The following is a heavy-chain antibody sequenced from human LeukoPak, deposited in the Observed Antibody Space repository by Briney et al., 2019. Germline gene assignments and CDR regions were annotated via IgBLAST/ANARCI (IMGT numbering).Heavy chain of an antibody. CDR3: ARTTPVRGTGTIYRMDV. D-gene: IGHD3-10*01. CDR2: LNADDGDT. CDR1: GYTFTDYA. Sequence: ASVKVSCRASGYTFTDYAVHWVRQDPGQRLEWMGRLNADDGDTKYSQKFQGRVTITRDTSANTAYMELSSLRSEDTAMYYCARTTPVRGTGTIYRMDVWGQGTTVTVSS. V-gene: IGHV1-3*01. J-gene: IGHJ6*02.